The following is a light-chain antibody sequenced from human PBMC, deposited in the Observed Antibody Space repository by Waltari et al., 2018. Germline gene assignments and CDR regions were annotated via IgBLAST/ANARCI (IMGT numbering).Light chain of an antibody. V-gene: IGLV4-69*01. Sequence: QLVLTQSPSASASLGASVKLTCPLSSGHSSNIVAWLPQQPEKGPRYLMKVHSDGSHTKGDEIPDRFSGSSSGAERYLTISSLQSEDEADYYCQTGGHGTWVFGGGTKLTVL. J-gene: IGLJ3*02. CDR2: VHSDGSH. CDR3: QTGGHGTWV. CDR1: SGHSSNI.